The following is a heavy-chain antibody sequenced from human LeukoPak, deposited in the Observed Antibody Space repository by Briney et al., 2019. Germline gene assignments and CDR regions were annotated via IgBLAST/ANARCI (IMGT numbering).Heavy chain of an antibody. Sequence: PGGSLGLSCAASGFTFSSYWMSWVRQAPGKGLEWVANIKQDGSEKYYVDSVKGRFTISRDNAKNSLNLQMNSLRAEDTAVYYCARVYSSSSGKAFDIWGQGTMATVSS. D-gene: IGHD6-6*01. CDR3: ARVYSSSSGKAFDI. CDR1: GFTFSSYW. CDR2: IKQDGSEK. J-gene: IGHJ3*02. V-gene: IGHV3-7*01.